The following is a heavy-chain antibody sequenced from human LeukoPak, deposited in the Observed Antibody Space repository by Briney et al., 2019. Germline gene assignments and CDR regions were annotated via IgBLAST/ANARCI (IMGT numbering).Heavy chain of an antibody. D-gene: IGHD2-15*01. Sequence: SETLPLTCAVSGYSISSGYYWGWIRPPPGKGLEWIGIIYHSGSTYYNPSLKSRVTISVDTSKNQFSLKLSSVTAADTAVYYCARPRGSCSGGSCYYYYFDYWGQGTLVTVSS. CDR3: ARPRGSCSGGSCYYYYFDY. J-gene: IGHJ4*02. CDR1: GYSISSGYY. V-gene: IGHV4-38-2*01. CDR2: IYHSGST.